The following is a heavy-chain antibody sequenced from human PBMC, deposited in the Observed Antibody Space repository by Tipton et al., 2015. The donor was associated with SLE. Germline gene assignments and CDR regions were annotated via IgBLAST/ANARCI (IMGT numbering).Heavy chain of an antibody. CDR2: FFHSGST. J-gene: IGHJ4*02. Sequence: TLSLTCTVPGYSISSGYYWSWIRQPPGKRLEWIGSFFHSGSTYYNPSLNSRVSMSFDTSKNQFSLKLNSVTPADTAVYYCARSPGRSSFDYWGQGTLVTASS. V-gene: IGHV4-38-2*02. CDR3: ARSPGRSSFDY. CDR1: GYSISSGYY.